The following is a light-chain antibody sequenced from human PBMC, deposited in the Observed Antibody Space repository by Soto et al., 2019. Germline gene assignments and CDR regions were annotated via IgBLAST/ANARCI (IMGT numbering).Light chain of an antibody. CDR1: QSVSSSD. V-gene: IGKV3-20*01. Sequence: IVLTQSPGTLSLSPGERATLSCRASQSVSSSDLAWYQQKPGQAPRLLIYSASSRATGIPDRFSGSGSGIDFSLTINSQAPEYFAVYYCQQYDTFGQGTKLEIK. CDR2: SAS. J-gene: IGKJ2*01. CDR3: QQYDT.